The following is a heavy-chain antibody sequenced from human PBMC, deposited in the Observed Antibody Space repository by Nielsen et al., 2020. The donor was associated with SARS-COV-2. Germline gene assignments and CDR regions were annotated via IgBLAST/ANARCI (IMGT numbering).Heavy chain of an antibody. J-gene: IGHJ4*02. CDR1: GFTFSSYA. V-gene: IGHV3-23*01. Sequence: GESLKISCAASGFTFSSYAMSWVRQAPGKGLEWVSAISGSGGSTYYADSVKGRFTISRDNSKNTLYLQMNSLRAEDTAVYYCAKDQDRSSGYYGVDYWGQGTLVTVSS. CDR3: AKDQDRSSGYYGVDY. D-gene: IGHD3-22*01. CDR2: ISGSGGST.